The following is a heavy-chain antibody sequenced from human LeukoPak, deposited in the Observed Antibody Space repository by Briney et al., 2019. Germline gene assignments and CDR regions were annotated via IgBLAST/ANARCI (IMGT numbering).Heavy chain of an antibody. CDR3: ARGGRDYYGMDV. J-gene: IGHJ6*02. D-gene: IGHD3-16*01. CDR1: GFTFDDYA. CDR2: IWYDGSNK. V-gene: IGHV3-33*08. Sequence: GGSLRLSCAASGFTFDDYAMHWVRQAPGKGLEWVAVIWYDGSNKYYADSVKGRFTISRDNSKNTLYLQMNSLRAEDTAVYYCARGGRDYYGMDVWGQGTTVTVSS.